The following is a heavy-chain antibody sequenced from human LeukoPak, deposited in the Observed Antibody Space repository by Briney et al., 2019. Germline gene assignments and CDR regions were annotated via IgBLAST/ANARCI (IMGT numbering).Heavy chain of an antibody. CDR3: ARDATTNPCDAFDI. Sequence: AGGSLRLSCVASGFTFNSYWMSWVRQAPWKGLEWVANIKPDGSEEYYVDSVKGRFTISRDNAKNSLYLQMNGLRAEDTAVYYCARDATTNPCDAFDIWGQGTMVTVSS. CDR1: GFTFNSYW. D-gene: IGHD4-11*01. CDR2: IKPDGSEE. J-gene: IGHJ3*02. V-gene: IGHV3-7*01.